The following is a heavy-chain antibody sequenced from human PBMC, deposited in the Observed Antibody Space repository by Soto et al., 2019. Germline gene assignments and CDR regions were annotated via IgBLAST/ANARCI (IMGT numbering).Heavy chain of an antibody. D-gene: IGHD5-12*01. CDR1: GLTFSGLGMKFSSYG. CDR2: IGGTGSRE. J-gene: IGHJ4*02. V-gene: IGHV3-33*03. Sequence: QVQLLESGGGVVQPGGSLRLSCVESGLTFSGLGMKFSSYGMERVRQAPGKVLEWWALIGGTGSREEYADSVKGGFTIARDNTKSTVYLQMSSVRVEDTGVDYCASSRRPYRDYEPSRDWGPGTLVTVSS. CDR3: ASSRRPYRDYEPSRD.